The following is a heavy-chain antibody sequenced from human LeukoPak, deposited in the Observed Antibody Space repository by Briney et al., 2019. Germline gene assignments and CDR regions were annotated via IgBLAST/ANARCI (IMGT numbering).Heavy chain of an antibody. J-gene: IGHJ3*02. CDR3: ARLRTYYFGSGSYSVGAFDI. D-gene: IGHD3-10*01. Sequence: SQTLSLTCAISGDSVSSNSAAWNWIRQSPSRGLEWLGRTYYRSKWYNDYTVSVKSRITINSDTSKNQFSLQLNSVTPEDTAVYYCARLRTYYFGSGSYSVGAFDIWGQGTMVTVSS. CDR1: GDSVSSNSAA. CDR2: TYYRSKWYN. V-gene: IGHV6-1*01.